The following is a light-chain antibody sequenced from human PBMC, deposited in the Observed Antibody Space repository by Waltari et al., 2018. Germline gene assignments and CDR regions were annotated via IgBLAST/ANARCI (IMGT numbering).Light chain of an antibody. CDR1: QSVSNY. V-gene: IGKV3-11*01. CDR2: DAS. J-gene: IGKJ5*01. CDR3: QQRSNWPIT. Sequence: EIVLTQSPATLSLSPGERATLSRRASQSVSNYLAWYQPKPGQAPRLLIYDASNRATGIPARFSGSGSGTDFTLTISSLEPEDFAVYYCQQRSNWPITFGQGTRLEIK.